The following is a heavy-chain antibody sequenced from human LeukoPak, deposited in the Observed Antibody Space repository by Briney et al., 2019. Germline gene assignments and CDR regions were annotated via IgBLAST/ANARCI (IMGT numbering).Heavy chain of an antibody. CDR3: ASHGLDSSGYYFNY. CDR1: GYTFTNYW. Sequence: GESLKISCKASGYTFTNYWIGWVRQMPGKGLEWMGIIYPGDSDTRNSPSFQGQVTISADKSRSTAYLQWSSLRASDTAMYYCASHGLDSSGYYFNYWGQGTLVTVPS. D-gene: IGHD3-22*01. CDR2: IYPGDSDT. J-gene: IGHJ4*02. V-gene: IGHV5-51*01.